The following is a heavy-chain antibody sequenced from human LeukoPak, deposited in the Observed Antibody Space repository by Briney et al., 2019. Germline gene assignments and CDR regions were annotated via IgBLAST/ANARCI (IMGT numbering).Heavy chain of an antibody. CDR1: GGSISSSSYY. CDR3: ARVTGTLTTYYYDSSGYKYFDL. J-gene: IGHJ2*01. Sequence: SETLSLTCTVSGGSISSSSYYWGWIRQPPGKGLEWIGSIYYSGSTYYNPSLKSRVTISVDTSKNQFSLKLSSVTAADTAVYYCARVTGTLTTYYYDSSGYKYFDLWGRGTLVTVSS. D-gene: IGHD3-22*01. V-gene: IGHV4-39*07. CDR2: IYYSGST.